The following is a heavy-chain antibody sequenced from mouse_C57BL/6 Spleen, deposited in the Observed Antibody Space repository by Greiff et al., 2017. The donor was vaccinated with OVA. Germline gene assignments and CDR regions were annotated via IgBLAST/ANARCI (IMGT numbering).Heavy chain of an antibody. J-gene: IGHJ2*01. Sequence: QVQLQQPGAELVKPGASVKLSCKASGYTFTSYWMHWVKQRPGQGLEWIGMIHPNSGSTNYNEKFKSKATLTVDKSSSTAYMQLSSLTSEDSAVYYCARQDYGSSSFDYWGQGTTLTVSS. CDR1: GYTFTSYW. CDR2: IHPNSGST. CDR3: ARQDYGSSSFDY. V-gene: IGHV1-64*01. D-gene: IGHD1-1*01.